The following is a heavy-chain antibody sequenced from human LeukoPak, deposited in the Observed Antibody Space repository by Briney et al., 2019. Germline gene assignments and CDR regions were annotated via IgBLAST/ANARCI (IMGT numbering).Heavy chain of an antibody. CDR1: GYTFTSYD. J-gene: IGHJ6*03. CDR3: ARDRQQLVFYYYYMDV. CDR2: MNPNSGNT. V-gene: IGHV1-8*02. Sequence: ASVKVSRKASGYTFTSYDINWVRQATGQGLEWMGWMNPNSGNTGYAQKFQGRVTMTRDTSISTAYMELSRLRSDDTAVYYCARDRQQLVFYYYYMDVWGKGTTVTVSS. D-gene: IGHD6-13*01.